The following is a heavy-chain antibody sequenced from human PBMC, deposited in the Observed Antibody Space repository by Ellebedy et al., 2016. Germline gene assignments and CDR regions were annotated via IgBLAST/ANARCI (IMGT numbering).Heavy chain of an antibody. CDR1: GGSISSYY. CDR3: ARDLGQLLLEDAFDI. V-gene: IGHV4-4*07. D-gene: IGHD2-2*01. Sequence: SETLSLTXTVSGGSISSYYWSWIRQPAGKGLEWIGRIYTSGSTNYNPSLKSRVTMSVDTSKNQFSLKLSSVTAADTAVYYCARDLGQLLLEDAFDIWGQGIMVTVSS. CDR2: IYTSGST. J-gene: IGHJ3*02.